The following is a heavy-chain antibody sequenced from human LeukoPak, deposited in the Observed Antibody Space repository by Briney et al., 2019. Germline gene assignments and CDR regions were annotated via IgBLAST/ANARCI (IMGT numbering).Heavy chain of an antibody. Sequence: GGSLRLSCAASGFTFSSYSMNSVRQAPGKGLEWVSSISSSSSYIYYADSVKGRFTISRDNAKNSLYLQMNSLRAEDTAVYYCARVDTVVVPAARPEYWGQGTLVTVSS. D-gene: IGHD2-2*01. J-gene: IGHJ4*02. CDR2: ISSSSSYI. CDR1: GFTFSSYS. V-gene: IGHV3-21*01. CDR3: ARVDTVVVPAARPEY.